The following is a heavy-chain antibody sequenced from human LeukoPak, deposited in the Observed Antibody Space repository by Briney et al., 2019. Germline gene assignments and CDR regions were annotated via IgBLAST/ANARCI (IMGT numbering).Heavy chain of an antibody. CDR2: IYTSGST. Sequence: SETLSLTCTVSGGSISSYYWSWIRQPAGKGLEWIGRIYTSGSTNYNPSLKRRVTMSVDTSKNQFSLKLSSVTAADTAVYYCARDTPFTDYFDYWGQGTLVTVSS. D-gene: IGHD2-8*02. V-gene: IGHV4-4*07. CDR1: GGSISSYY. CDR3: ARDTPFTDYFDY. J-gene: IGHJ4*02.